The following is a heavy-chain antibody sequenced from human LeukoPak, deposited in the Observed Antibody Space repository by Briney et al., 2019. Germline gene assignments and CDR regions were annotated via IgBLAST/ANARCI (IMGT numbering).Heavy chain of an antibody. J-gene: IGHJ4*02. CDR1: GGSFSGYY. V-gene: IGHV4-34*01. CDR2: INHSGST. D-gene: IGHD5-18*01. CDR3: ARGRGYSYATYY. Sequence: PLEILSLTCAVYGGSFSGYYWSWIRQPPGKGLEWIGEINHSGSTNYNPSLKSRVTISVDTSKNQFSLKLSSVTAADTAVYYCARGRGYSYATYYWGQGTLVTVSS.